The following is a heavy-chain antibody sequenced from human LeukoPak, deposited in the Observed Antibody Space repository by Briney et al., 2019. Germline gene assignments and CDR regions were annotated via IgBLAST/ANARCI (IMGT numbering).Heavy chain of an antibody. CDR1: GGTFSNYA. J-gene: IGHJ4*02. CDR3: ARPRTYYDFWRGYPPFDY. V-gene: IGHV1-69*13. Sequence: ASVTVSCTASGGTFSNYAISWVRQAPGQGLEWMGGIITNFGTINYAQKYQGRVTITADESTSTVYMELSSLRSEDTAVFYCARPRTYYDFWRGYPPFDYWGQGTLVTVSS. CDR2: IITNFGTI. D-gene: IGHD3-3*01.